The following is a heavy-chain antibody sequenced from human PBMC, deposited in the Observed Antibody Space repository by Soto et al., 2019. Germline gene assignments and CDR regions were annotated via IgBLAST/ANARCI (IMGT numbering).Heavy chain of an antibody. CDR2: ISSSGTYI. V-gene: IGHV3-21*01. CDR3: ARDRARTTNAFDF. J-gene: IGHJ3*01. Sequence: EEQLVESGGGLVKSGGSLRLSCAASGFIFRTYSMSWVRQAPGKGLEWVSSISSSGTYIFYADSLKGRFTISRDNAKNSLYLQMNSLRAEDTAVYYCARDRARTTNAFDFWGQGTLVTVSS. D-gene: IGHD3-10*01. CDR1: GFIFRTYS.